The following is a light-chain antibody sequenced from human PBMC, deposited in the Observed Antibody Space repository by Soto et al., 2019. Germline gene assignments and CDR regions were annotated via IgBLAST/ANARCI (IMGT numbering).Light chain of an antibody. CDR1: SSDVGGYNY. Sequence: QSALTQPASVSGSPGQSITISCTGTSSDVGGYNYVSWYQQHPGKAPKLMIYDVSNRPSGVSNRFSGSKSGNTASLTISGLQDEDDAAYYCSSYTSSSPVVFGGGTQLTVL. J-gene: IGLJ2*01. CDR3: SSYTSSSPVV. CDR2: DVS. V-gene: IGLV2-14*01.